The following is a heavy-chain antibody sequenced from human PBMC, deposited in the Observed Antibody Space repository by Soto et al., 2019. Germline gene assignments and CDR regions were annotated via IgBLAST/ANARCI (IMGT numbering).Heavy chain of an antibody. CDR2: IIPIFGTA. CDR1: GGTFSSYA. D-gene: IGHD2-21*02. J-gene: IGHJ4*02. CDR3: AREITVVVTAYFDY. V-gene: IGHV1-69*13. Sequence: SVKVSCKASGGTFSSYAISWVRQAPGQGLEWMGGIIPIFGTANYAQKFQGRVTITADESTSTAYMELSSLRSEDTAVYYCAREITVVVTAYFDYWGQGTLVTVSS.